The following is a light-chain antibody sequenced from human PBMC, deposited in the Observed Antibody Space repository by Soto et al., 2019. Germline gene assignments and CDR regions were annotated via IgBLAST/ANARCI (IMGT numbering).Light chain of an antibody. J-gene: IGKJ5*01. CDR2: DAS. Sequence: DIQMTQSPSSLSASVGDIVTITCRASQSISSWLAWYQQKPGKAPKLLIYDASTLERGVPSRFSGTGSGTEFTLSIDSLQPDDFATYYCQQYHTSSITFGQGTRLEN. V-gene: IGKV1-5*01. CDR3: QQYHTSSIT. CDR1: QSISSW.